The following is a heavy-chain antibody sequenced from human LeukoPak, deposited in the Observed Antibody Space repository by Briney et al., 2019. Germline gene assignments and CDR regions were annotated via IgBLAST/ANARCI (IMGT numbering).Heavy chain of an antibody. V-gene: IGHV4-34*01. CDR2: INHSGST. D-gene: IGHD5-24*01. Sequence: PSETLSLTCAVYGGSFSGYYWSWIRQPPGKGLEWIGEINHSGSTNNNPSLKSRVTISVDTSKNQFYLKLSSVTAADTAVYYCARVDVEMATIASYWGQGTLVTVSS. CDR3: ARVDVEMATIASY. J-gene: IGHJ4*02. CDR1: GGSFSGYY.